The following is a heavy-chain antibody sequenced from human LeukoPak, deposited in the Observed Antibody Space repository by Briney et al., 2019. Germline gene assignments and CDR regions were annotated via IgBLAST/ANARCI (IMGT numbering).Heavy chain of an antibody. CDR2: ISWNDDK. CDR3: AHRLVDSSGYYYFQH. V-gene: IGHV2-5*01. D-gene: IGHD3-22*01. Sequence: SGPTLVNPTQTLTLTCTFSGFSLSTSGVGVGWIRQPPGKALEWLALISWNDDKRYSPSLKSRLTNTKDTSKNQVVLTMTNMDPVDTATYYCAHRLVDSSGYYYFQHWGQGTLVTVSS. J-gene: IGHJ1*01. CDR1: GFSLSTSGVG.